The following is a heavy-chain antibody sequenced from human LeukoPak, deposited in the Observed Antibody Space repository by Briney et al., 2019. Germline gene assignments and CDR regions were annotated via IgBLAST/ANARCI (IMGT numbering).Heavy chain of an antibody. CDR3: ARLPVPPGPDDY. V-gene: IGHV1-18*01. CDR2: ISAYNGNT. J-gene: IGHJ4*02. Sequence: ASVKVSCKASGYTFTSYGISWVRQAPGQGLEWMGWISAYNGNTNYAQKLQGRVTMTTDTSTSTAYMELSSLRSEDTAVYYCARLPVPPGPDDYWGQGTLVTVSS. D-gene: IGHD6-6*01. CDR1: GYTFTSYG.